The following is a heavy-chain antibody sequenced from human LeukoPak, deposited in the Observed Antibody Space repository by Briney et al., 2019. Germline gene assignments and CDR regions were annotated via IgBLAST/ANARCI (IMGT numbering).Heavy chain of an antibody. CDR2: IYYSGGT. J-gene: IGHJ4*02. Sequence: SETLSLTCTVSGGSISSSSYYWGWIRQPPGKGLEWIGSIYYSGGTYYNPSLKSRVTISVDTSKNQFSLKLSSVTAADTAVYYCAKVEMATIRAFPYFDYWGQGTLVTVSS. V-gene: IGHV4-39*01. D-gene: IGHD5-24*01. CDR1: GGSISSSSYY. CDR3: AKVEMATIRAFPYFDY.